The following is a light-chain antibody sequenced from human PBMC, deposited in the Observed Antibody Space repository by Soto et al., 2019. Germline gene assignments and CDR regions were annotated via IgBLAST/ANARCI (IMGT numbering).Light chain of an antibody. CDR2: EVN. Sequence: QSALTQPPSVSGSPGQSVTISCTGTSSDVGSYNRVSWYQQPPGTAPKLMIYEVNNRPSGVPDRFSGYKSGNTASLTITGLQAEDEADYYCNSYTSSNTYVFGTGTKVTVL. CDR1: SSDVGSYNR. V-gene: IGLV2-18*02. J-gene: IGLJ1*01. CDR3: NSYTSSNTYV.